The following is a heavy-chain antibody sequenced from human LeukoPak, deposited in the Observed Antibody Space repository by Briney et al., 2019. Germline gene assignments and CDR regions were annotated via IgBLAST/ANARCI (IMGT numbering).Heavy chain of an antibody. D-gene: IGHD3-10*01. CDR1: GYSFTDYW. CDR3: ARQCCRGASPGFDP. CDR2: IYPHDSDT. J-gene: IGHJ5*02. V-gene: IGHV5-51*01. Sequence: GESLKISCKGSGYSFTDYWIAWVRQMPGKGLEWMGIIYPHDSDTRYSPSLQGQVTFSADKSIGTAYLQWNSLRASDTAIYYCARQCCRGASPGFDPWGQGTPVTVSS.